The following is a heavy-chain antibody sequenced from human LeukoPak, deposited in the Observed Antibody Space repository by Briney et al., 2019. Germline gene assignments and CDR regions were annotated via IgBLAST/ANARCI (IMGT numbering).Heavy chain of an antibody. CDR1: GFTFSNYA. CDR2: ISASDGSA. V-gene: IGHV3-23*01. CDR3: ARWGSGYYDILTGYRNLDY. D-gene: IGHD3-9*01. Sequence: QSGGSLRLSCAASGFTFSNYAMSWVRQAPGKGLEWVSGISASDGSAYYADSVKGRFTISRDNSKNTLYLQMNSLRAEDTAVYYCARWGSGYYDILTGYRNLDYWGQGTLVTVSS. J-gene: IGHJ4*02.